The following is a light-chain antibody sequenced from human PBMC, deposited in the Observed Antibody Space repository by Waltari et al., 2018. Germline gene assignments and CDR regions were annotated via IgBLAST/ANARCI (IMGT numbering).Light chain of an antibody. Sequence: SYVLTQPPSASEAPGKTARITCGGDNIGSKSVPRYQQKAGQAPLLLIYYGSDRPSGIPERFSGSNSENAATLTISRVEVADEAAYYCQVWDSNSDLVVFGGGTKLTVL. CDR3: QVWDSNSDLVV. J-gene: IGLJ2*01. V-gene: IGLV3-21*01. CDR2: YGS. CDR1: NIGSKS.